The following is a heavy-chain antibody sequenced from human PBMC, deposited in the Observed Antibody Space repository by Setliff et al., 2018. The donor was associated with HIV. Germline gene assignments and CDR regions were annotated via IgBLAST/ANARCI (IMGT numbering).Heavy chain of an antibody. J-gene: IGHJ3*02. D-gene: IGHD6-13*01. CDR2: IHYSGST. V-gene: IGHV4-31*01. CDR3: ARAMSSSWYIDGFDI. CDR1: GGSISGGGHY. Sequence: SETLSLTCTVSGGSISGGGHYWSWIRQHPGKGLEWIGYIHYSGSTYSNPSLKSQVTISVDTSKNRLSLKLSSVTAADAAVYYCARAMSSSWYIDGFDIWGQGTVVTVSS.